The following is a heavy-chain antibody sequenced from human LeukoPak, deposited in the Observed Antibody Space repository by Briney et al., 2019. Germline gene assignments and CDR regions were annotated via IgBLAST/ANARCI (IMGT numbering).Heavy chain of an antibody. J-gene: IGHJ4*02. CDR1: GFALSTYN. CDR3: VREKYCTPTDCLHGRFYFNC. V-gene: IGHV3-30*04. Sequence: GGSLRLSCAASGFALSTYNMHWVRQAPGKGLEWVAVISYDGRNENHAESVKGRFTISRDNSKNTLYLQMNTLRTEDTALYYCVREKYCTPTDCLHGRFYFNCWGQGTLVTVSS. CDR2: ISYDGRNE. D-gene: IGHD2-8*01.